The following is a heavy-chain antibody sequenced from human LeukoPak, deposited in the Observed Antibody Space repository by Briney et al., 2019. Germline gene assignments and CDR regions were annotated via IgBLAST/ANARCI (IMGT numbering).Heavy chain of an antibody. Sequence: PGGSLRLSRAASGFTFSDYSMNWVRQAPGKGLEWVSYMSSSGSVIYYADSVKGRFTISRDNAKNSLYLQMNSLRADDTAVYYCTREDSSGWKYWGQGTQVTVSS. J-gene: IGHJ4*02. CDR1: GFTFSDYS. CDR3: TREDSSGWKY. V-gene: IGHV3-48*01. D-gene: IGHD6-19*01. CDR2: MSSSGSVI.